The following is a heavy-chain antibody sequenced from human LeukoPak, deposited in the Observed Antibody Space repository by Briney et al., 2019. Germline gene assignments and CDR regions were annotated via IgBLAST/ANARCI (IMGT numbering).Heavy chain of an antibody. CDR2: ISGNGGGT. CDR1: GFTFRSYA. J-gene: IGHJ4*02. CDR3: AKARGEQNGGSNY. Sequence: PGGSLRLSCAASGFTFRSYAMSWVRQAPGKGLEWVSAISGNGGGTYFADSVKGRFTISRDNSKNTLYLQMNSLRAEDTAVYYCAKARGEQNGGSNYWGQGTQVIVSS. D-gene: IGHD2-15*01. V-gene: IGHV3-23*01.